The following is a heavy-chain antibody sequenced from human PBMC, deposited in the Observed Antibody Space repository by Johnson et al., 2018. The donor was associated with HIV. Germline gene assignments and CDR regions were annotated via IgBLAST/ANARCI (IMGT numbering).Heavy chain of an antibody. J-gene: IGHJ3*01. V-gene: IGHV3-23*04. D-gene: IGHD1-14*01. CDR3: AKDDRISS. Sequence: VQLVESGGDLVQPGGSLRLSCAASGFTFNNYVMSWVRQAPGKGLEWVSGINWNGGRTGYADSVKGRFTISRDNSKNTLYLQMNSLRAEDTAVYYCAKDDRISSWGQGTMVIVSS. CDR2: INWNGGRT. CDR1: GFTFNNYV.